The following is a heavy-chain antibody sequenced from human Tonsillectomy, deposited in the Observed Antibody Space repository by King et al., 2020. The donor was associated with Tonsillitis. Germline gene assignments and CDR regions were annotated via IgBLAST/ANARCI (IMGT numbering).Heavy chain of an antibody. D-gene: IGHD5-12*01. V-gene: IGHV3-74*01. CDR2: INSDGSST. CDR3: ARAPPPRGSLRYFDY. Sequence: VQLVESGGGLVQPWGSLRLYCAAFGCNFSSYWMHLVRQSPGKGLVWVSRINSDGSSTSHADSGKGLFTISRANTKNTLYLQMNSLRAEDTAVYYCARAPPPRGSLRYFDYWGQGTLVTVSS. CDR1: GCNFSSYW. J-gene: IGHJ4*02.